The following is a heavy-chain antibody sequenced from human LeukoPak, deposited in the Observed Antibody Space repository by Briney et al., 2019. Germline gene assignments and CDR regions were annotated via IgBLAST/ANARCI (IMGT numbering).Heavy chain of an antibody. J-gene: IGHJ4*02. Sequence: GGSLRLSCAASGFTFSSCAMHWVRQAPGKGLEWVAVISYDGSNKYYADSVKGRFTISRDNSKTTLYLQMNSLRPEDTAVYYCAKDPMTYSSGSFTPVDYWGQGTLVTVSS. D-gene: IGHD6-19*01. CDR1: GFTFSSCA. CDR3: AKDPMTYSSGSFTPVDY. V-gene: IGHV3-30*18. CDR2: ISYDGSNK.